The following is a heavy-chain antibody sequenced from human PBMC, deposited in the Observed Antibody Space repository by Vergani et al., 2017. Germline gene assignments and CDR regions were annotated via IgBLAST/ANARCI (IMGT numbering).Heavy chain of an antibody. CDR2: IKRDGTET. V-gene: IGHV3-7*03. CDR3: AKGLGITLTAVWGGLDS. J-gene: IGHJ4*02. CDR1: GFTFGDYY. Sequence: EVHLEESGGGLLQPGGSLRLSCAASGFTFGDYYMAWIRLAPGKGLDWVASIKRDGTETFYVESVKGRFTISRDNAKTTLYLQMNSLRTEDTATYFCAKGLGITLTAVWGGLDSWGPGTVVLVSS. D-gene: IGHD3-16*01.